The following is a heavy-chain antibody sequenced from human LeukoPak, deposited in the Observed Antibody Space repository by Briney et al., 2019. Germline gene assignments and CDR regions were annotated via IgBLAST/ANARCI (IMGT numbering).Heavy chain of an antibody. V-gene: IGHV3-49*03. D-gene: IGHD6-13*01. J-gene: IGHJ4*02. CDR1: GFTFSDYY. CDR2: IRSKAYGGTT. Sequence: GGSLRLSCAASGFTFSDYYMSWFRQAPGKGLEWVGFIRSKAYGGTTEYAASVKGRFTISRDDSKSIAYLQMNSLKTEDAAVYYCTRDSVGYSSSPRGYWGQGTLVTVSS. CDR3: TRDSVGYSSSPRGY.